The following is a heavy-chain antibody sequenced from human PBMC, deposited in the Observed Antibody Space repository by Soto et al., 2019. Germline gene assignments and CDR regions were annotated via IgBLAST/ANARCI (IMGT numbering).Heavy chain of an antibody. CDR1: GFTFSGSV. V-gene: IGHV3-73*01. CDR2: IRSKANGYAT. Sequence: PGGSLRLSCAASGFTFSGSVIHWVRQALGKGLEWVGRIRSKANGYATAYGPSVKGRFTISRADSRNTAFLQMSSLKIENKAVYYCSGGENDYNYYYYLPMDVWGQGTTVTVSS. J-gene: IGHJ6*02. CDR3: SGGENDYNYYYYLPMDV. D-gene: IGHD4-4*01.